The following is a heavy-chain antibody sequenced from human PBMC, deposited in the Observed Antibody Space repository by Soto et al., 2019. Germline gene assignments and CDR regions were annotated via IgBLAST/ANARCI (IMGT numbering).Heavy chain of an antibody. CDR3: AKEVNEAVAGFGPPCY. J-gene: IGHJ4*02. Sequence: GGSLRLSCAASGFTFSSYGMHWVRQAPGKGLEWVAVISYDGSNKYYADSVKGRFTISRDNSKNTLYLQMNSLRAEDTAVYYCAKEVNEAVAGFGPPCYWGQGTLVTVSS. CDR1: GFTFSSYG. CDR2: ISYDGSNK. V-gene: IGHV3-30*18. D-gene: IGHD6-19*01.